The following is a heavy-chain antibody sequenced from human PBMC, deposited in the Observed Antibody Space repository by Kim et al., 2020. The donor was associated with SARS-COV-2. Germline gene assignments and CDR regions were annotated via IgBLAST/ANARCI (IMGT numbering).Heavy chain of an antibody. D-gene: IGHD3-10*02. J-gene: IGHJ4*02. Sequence: GGSLRLSCSASGFTFSSYAMHWVRQAPGKGLECVSAISSSGGSTYYADSVKGRFTISRDNSKNSLYLQMNSLRAEDTAVYYCVIDFTQQVCFRGYFDYWGQGTLVTVSS. CDR2: ISSSGGST. V-gene: IGHV3-64D*06. CDR3: VIDFTQQVCFRGYFDY. CDR1: GFTFSSYA.